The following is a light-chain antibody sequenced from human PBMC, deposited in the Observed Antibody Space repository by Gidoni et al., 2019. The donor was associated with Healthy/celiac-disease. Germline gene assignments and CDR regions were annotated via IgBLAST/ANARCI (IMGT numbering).Light chain of an antibody. V-gene: IGKV3-11*01. CDR1: QSVSSY. J-gene: IGKJ4*01. CDR3: QQRSNWLT. Sequence: TLSLSPGERATLPCRASQSVSSYLAWYQQKPGQAPRLLIYDASNRATGIPARFSGSGSGTDFTLTISSLEPEDFAVYYCQQRSNWLTFGGGTKVEIK. CDR2: DAS.